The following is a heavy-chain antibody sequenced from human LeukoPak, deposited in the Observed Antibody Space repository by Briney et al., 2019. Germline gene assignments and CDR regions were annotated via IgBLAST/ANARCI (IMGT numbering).Heavy chain of an antibody. CDR1: GGSISSGGYY. CDR2: IYYSGST. J-gene: IGHJ4*02. Sequence: SQTLSLTCTVSGGSISSGGYYWSWIRQHPGKGLEWIGSIYYSGSTYYNPSLKSRVTISVDTSKNQFSLKLSSVTAADTAVYYCARHAYIAARPGYWGQGTLVTVSS. CDR3: ARHAYIAARPGY. D-gene: IGHD6-6*01. V-gene: IGHV4-39*01.